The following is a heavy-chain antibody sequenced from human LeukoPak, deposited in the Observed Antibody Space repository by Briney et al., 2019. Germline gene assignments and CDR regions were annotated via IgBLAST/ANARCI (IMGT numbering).Heavy chain of an antibody. V-gene: IGHV3-23*01. Sequence: PGGSLRLSCAASGFTLRNYAMTWVRQAPGKGLEWVSVSSGSGNFTNYADSVKGRFTLSRDNSKNTLYLQLSSLRAEDTALYYCAKALDSGGTRYSSIDSWGQGILVTVSS. CDR3: AKALDSGGTRYSSIDS. CDR2: SSGSGNFT. J-gene: IGHJ5*01. CDR1: GFTLRNYA. D-gene: IGHD2-15*01.